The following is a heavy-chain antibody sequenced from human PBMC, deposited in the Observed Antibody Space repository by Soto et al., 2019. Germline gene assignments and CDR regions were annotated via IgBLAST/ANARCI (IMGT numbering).Heavy chain of an antibody. CDR2: IDPSDSYT. CDR3: VVSGSYYISYYYGMDV. J-gene: IGHJ6*02. CDR1: GYSFTNYC. Sequence: GESLHISCEGSGYSFTNYCINWVRQMPGKGLEWMGRIDPSDSYTNYSPSFQGHVTISADKSISTAYLQWSSLKASDTAMYYCVVSGSYYISYYYGMDVWGQGTTVTVSS. D-gene: IGHD3-10*01. V-gene: IGHV5-10-1*01.